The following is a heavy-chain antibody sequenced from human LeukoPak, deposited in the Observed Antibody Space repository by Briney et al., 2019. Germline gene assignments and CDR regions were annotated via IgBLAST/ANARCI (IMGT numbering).Heavy chain of an antibody. J-gene: IGHJ4*02. D-gene: IGHD6-19*01. CDR2: INSDGNST. Sequence: PGGSLRLSCAASGFTFSSYWMHWVRQAPGKGLVWVSRINSDGNSTSYADSVKGRFTISRDNSKNTLYLQMNSLRAEDTAVYYCAREVAVAGATFFDCWGQGTLVTVSS. V-gene: IGHV3-74*01. CDR1: GFTFSSYW. CDR3: AREVAVAGATFFDC.